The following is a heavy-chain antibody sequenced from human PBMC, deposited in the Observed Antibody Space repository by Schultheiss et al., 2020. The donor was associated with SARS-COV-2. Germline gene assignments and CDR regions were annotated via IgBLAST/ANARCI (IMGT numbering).Heavy chain of an antibody. CDR1: GFTFSSYW. J-gene: IGHJ4*02. Sequence: GESLKISCAASGFTFSSYWMSWVRQAPGKGLEWVANIKQDGSEKYYVDSVKGRFTISRDNAKNSLYLKMNSLRAEDTAVYYCARWTLYSSGWYYFDYWGQGTLVTVSS. CDR2: IKQDGSEK. D-gene: IGHD6-19*01. CDR3: ARWTLYSSGWYYFDY. V-gene: IGHV3-7*03.